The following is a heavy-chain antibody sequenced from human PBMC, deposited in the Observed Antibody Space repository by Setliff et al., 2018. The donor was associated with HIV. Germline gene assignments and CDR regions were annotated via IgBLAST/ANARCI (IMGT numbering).Heavy chain of an antibody. CDR3: ISLYLGY. J-gene: IGHJ4*02. CDR2: MNSKTRGGAP. Sequence: WIRQPPGKGLEWIGHMNSKTRGGAPDYAAPVKGRFTISRDDSKNTFYLQMDSLKTEDTAMYYCISLYLGYWGQGALVTVSS. V-gene: IGHV3-15*01. D-gene: IGHD2-8*01.